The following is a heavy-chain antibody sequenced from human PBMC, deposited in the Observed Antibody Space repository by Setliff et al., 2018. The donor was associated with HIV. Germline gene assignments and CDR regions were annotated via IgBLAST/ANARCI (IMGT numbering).Heavy chain of an antibody. CDR1: GGSISSGSYY. J-gene: IGHJ3*02. Sequence: LSLTCTVSGGSISSGSYYWSWIRQPAGKGLEWIGHIYTSGSTNYNPSLKSRVTISVDTSKNQFSLKLSSVTAADTAVYYCARAPRGYHDSSGYYPYAFDIWGQGTMVTVS. CDR3: ARAPRGYHDSSGYYPYAFDI. CDR2: IYTSGST. D-gene: IGHD3-22*01. V-gene: IGHV4-61*09.